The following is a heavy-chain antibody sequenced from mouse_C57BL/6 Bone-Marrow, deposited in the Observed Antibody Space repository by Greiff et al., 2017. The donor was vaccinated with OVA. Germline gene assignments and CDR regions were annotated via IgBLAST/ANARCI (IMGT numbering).Heavy chain of an antibody. CDR1: GYTFTDYY. CDR3: ARIGYHGSSYDYFDY. J-gene: IGHJ2*01. V-gene: IGHV1-19*01. D-gene: IGHD1-1*01. Sequence: VHVKQSGPVLVKPGASVKMSCKASGYTFTDYYMNWVKQSHGKSLEWIGVINPYNGGTSYNQKFKGKATLTVDKSSSTAYMELNSLTSEDSAVYYCARIGYHGSSYDYFDYWGQGTTLTVSS. CDR2: INPYNGGT.